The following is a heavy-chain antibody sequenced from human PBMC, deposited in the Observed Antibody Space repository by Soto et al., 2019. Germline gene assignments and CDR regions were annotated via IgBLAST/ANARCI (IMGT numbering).Heavy chain of an antibody. CDR1: GFTFSSYA. CDR3: ARAEIRFSWAYGMDV. J-gene: IGHJ6*02. V-gene: IGHV3-30-3*01. CDR2: ISYDGSNK. D-gene: IGHD3-3*01. Sequence: QVQLVESGGGVVQPGRSLRLSCAASGFTFSSYAMHWVRQAPGKGLEWVAVISYDGSNKYYADSVKGRFTISRDNFKNSLYMQMNSLRAEDTAGYYCARAEIRFSWAYGMDVWGQGTTVTVSS.